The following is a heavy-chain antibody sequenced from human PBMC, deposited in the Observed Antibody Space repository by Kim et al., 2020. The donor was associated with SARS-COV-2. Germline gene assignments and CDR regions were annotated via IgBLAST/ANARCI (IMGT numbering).Heavy chain of an antibody. J-gene: IGHJ6*02. CDR3: ARSGMDV. V-gene: IGHV1-46*01. CDR2: PNDYHT. Sequence: PNDYHTSYAQNFQGRVTITRDTSTITVYMELSSQRSEDTAVYYCARSGMDVWGQGTTVTVSS.